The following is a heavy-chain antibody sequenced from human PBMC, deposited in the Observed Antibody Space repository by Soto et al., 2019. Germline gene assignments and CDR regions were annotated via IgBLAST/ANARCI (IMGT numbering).Heavy chain of an antibody. CDR2: IIPIFGTA. CDR1: GGTFSSYA. CDR3: ASDPSPPEIPGNIYYYYGMDV. Sequence: QVQLVQSGAEVKKPGSSVKVSCKASGGTFSSYAISWVRQAPGQGLEWMGGIIPIFGTANYAQKFQGRVMISADESTSTAYMELSSLRSEDTAVYYCASDPSPPEIPGNIYYYYGMDVWGQGTTVTVSS. J-gene: IGHJ6*02. V-gene: IGHV1-69*01.